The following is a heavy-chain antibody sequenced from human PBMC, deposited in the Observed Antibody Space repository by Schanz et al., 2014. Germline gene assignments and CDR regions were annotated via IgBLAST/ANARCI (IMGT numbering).Heavy chain of an antibody. V-gene: IGHV3-48*01. Sequence: EVQLVESGGGLVQPGGSLRLSCAASGFTFSSYSMNWVRQAPGKGLEWVSYISSSSSTRYYADSVKGRFTISRDNSKNTVYLQMNSLRPGDTAVYYCARESSNDIVLVPGAVFDHWGQGILVTVSS. CDR1: GFTFSSYS. J-gene: IGHJ4*02. CDR2: ISSSSSTR. CDR3: ARESSNDIVLVPGAVFDH. D-gene: IGHD2-2*01.